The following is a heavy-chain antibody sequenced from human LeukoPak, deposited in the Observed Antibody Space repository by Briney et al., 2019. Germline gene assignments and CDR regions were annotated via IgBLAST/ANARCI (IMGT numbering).Heavy chain of an antibody. CDR3: AASPDCSGGSCFPNWFDP. CDR2: ISSSSSYI. CDR1: GFTFSSYS. V-gene: IGHV3-21*01. D-gene: IGHD2-15*01. Sequence: GGSLRLSCAASGFTFSSYSMNWVRQAPGKGLEWVSSISSSSSYIYYADPVKGRFTISRDNAKNSLYLQMNSLRAEDTAVYYCAASPDCSGGSCFPNWFDPWGQGTLVTVSS. J-gene: IGHJ5*02.